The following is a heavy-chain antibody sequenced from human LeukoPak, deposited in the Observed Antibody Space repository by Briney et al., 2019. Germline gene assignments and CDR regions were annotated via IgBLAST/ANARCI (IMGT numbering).Heavy chain of an antibody. D-gene: IGHD6-13*01. J-gene: IGHJ4*02. CDR1: GFTFSSYG. CDR3: AKEGYSSRSFDY. V-gene: IGHV3-23*01. Sequence: GGSPRLSCAASGFTFSSYGMHWVRQAPGKGLEWVSAISGSGGSTYYADSVKGRFTISRDNSKNTLYLQMNSLRAEDTAVYYCAKEGYSSRSFDYWGQGTLVTVSS. CDR2: ISGSGGST.